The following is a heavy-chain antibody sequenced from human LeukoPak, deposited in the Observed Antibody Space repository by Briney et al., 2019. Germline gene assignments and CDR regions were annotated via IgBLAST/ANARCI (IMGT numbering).Heavy chain of an antibody. CDR1: GLRFSNYG. CDR2: IRFDGSSK. V-gene: IGHV3-30*02. J-gene: IGHJ3*02. D-gene: IGHD5-18*01. Sequence: GGSLRLSCAASGLRFSNYGMHWVRQAPGKGMEWVAFIRFDGSSKYFADSVKGRFIISRDNFQNTLILQMNNLKVEDTAVYYCAKVRVDTAMVDAFDIWGQGTRVVVSS. CDR3: AKVRVDTAMVDAFDI.